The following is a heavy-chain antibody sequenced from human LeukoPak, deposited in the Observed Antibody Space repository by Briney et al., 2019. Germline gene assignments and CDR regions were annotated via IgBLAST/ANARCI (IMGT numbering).Heavy chain of an antibody. Sequence: SVKVSCTASGGTFSSYAISWVRQAPGQGLEWMGGIIPIFGTANYAQKFQGRVTITADKSTSTAYMELSSLRSEDTAVYYCAREWRRRDGYNHWGQGTLVTVSS. CDR1: GGTFSSYA. V-gene: IGHV1-69*06. CDR3: AREWRRRDGYNH. J-gene: IGHJ5*02. CDR2: IIPIFGTA. D-gene: IGHD5-24*01.